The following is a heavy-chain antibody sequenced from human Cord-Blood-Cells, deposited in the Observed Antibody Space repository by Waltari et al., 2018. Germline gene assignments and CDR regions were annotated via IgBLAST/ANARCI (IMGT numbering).Heavy chain of an antibody. Sequence: QVQLQESGPGLVKPSETLSLTCTVSGGSISSYYWSWIRQTPGKGLWWIGYIYYSGSTNHNPPHKSRVTLAGDTSKTQFALKRISVTAADTAVYYCAGDQLTRSYYYYYGMDVWGQGTTVTVSS. CDR2: IYYSGST. D-gene: IGHD6-6*01. J-gene: IGHJ6*02. CDR1: GGSISSYY. V-gene: IGHV4-59*01. CDR3: AGDQLTRSYYYYYGMDV.